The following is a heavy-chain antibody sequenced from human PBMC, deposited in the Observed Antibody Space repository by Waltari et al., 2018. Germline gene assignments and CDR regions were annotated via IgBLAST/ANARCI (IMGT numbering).Heavy chain of an antibody. V-gene: IGHV3-30*02. D-gene: IGHD4-17*01. CDR3: AKDPSYGDYYFDY. Sequence: QVQLVESGGGVVQPGGSLRLSCAASGFTFCSYGMHWVRQAPGKGLEWVAFIRYDGSNKYYADSVKGRFTISRDNSKNTLYLQMNSLRAEDTAVYYCAKDPSYGDYYFDYWGQGTLVTVSS. CDR1: GFTFCSYG. J-gene: IGHJ4*02. CDR2: IRYDGSNK.